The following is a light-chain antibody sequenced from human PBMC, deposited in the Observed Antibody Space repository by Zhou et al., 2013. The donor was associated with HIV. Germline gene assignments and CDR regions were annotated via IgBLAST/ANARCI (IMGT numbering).Light chain of an antibody. CDR1: QNISSS. V-gene: IGKV3-15*01. CDR2: DTS. CDR3: QQYDSWPS. Sequence: EIVLTQSPGTLSLSPGERATLSCRASQNISSSFLAWYQQKPGQAPRLLIYDTSTRATGVPARFSGSGSGREFTLTISSLQSEDFAFYYCQQYDSWPSFGQGTKLQIK. J-gene: IGKJ2*01.